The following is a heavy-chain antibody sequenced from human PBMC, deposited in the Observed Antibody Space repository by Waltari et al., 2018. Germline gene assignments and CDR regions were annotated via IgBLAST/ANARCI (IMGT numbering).Heavy chain of an antibody. CDR1: GGSISSYY. D-gene: IGHD3-10*01. J-gene: IGHJ6*03. CDR2: IYTSGST. CDR3: AREPRVLWFGELFYYYYMDV. Sequence: QVQLQESGPGLVKPSETLSLTCTVSGGSISSYYWSWIRQSAGKGLEWIGRIYTSGSTNYNPSLKSRVTMSVDTSKNQFSLKLSSVTAADTAVYYCAREPRVLWFGELFYYYYMDVWGKGTTVTVSS. V-gene: IGHV4-4*07.